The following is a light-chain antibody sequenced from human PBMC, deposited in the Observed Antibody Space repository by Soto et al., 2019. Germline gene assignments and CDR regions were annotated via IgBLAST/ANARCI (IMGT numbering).Light chain of an antibody. CDR3: SSYTSSSTLFV. Sequence: QSALTQPASVSGSPGQSITISCTGTSSDVGGYNHVSWYQQHPGKPPKLMIYDVSNRPSGVSNRFSGSKSGTMAALTISGLQAEDEDDYYSSSYTSSSTLFVFGGGTKVTVL. CDR1: SSDVGGYNH. J-gene: IGLJ2*01. CDR2: DVS. V-gene: IGLV2-14*01.